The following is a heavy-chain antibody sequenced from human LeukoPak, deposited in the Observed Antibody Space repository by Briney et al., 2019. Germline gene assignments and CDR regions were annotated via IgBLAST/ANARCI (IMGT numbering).Heavy chain of an antibody. CDR3: ARVAMVRGVIPPLRWFDP. Sequence: SETLSLTCAVSGGSISSSTWRSWVRQPPGKGLECIGEIYHSGSTNYNPSLKSRVTISVDKSKNQFYLKLSSVTAADTAVYYCARVAMVRGVIPPLRWFDPWGQGTVVTVSS. CDR2: IYHSGST. V-gene: IGHV4-4*02. D-gene: IGHD3-10*01. J-gene: IGHJ5*02. CDR1: GGSISSSTW.